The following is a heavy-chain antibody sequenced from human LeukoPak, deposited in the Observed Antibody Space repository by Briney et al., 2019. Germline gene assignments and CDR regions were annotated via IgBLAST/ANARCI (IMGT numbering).Heavy chain of an antibody. J-gene: IGHJ4*02. CDR3: AKGEVNHLGALDY. Sequence: GGSLRLSCAASGLSFSSYAMSWVRQAPGKGLEWVSSVSESGDGTYYADSVMGRFIISRDNSRKTFHLQMDSLRADDTAIYYCAKGEVNHLGALDYWGQGTLVTVSS. CDR2: VSESGDGT. CDR1: GLSFSSYA. D-gene: IGHD1-26*01. V-gene: IGHV3-23*01.